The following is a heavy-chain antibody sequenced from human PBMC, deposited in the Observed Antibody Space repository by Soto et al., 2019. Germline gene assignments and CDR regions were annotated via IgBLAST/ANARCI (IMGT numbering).Heavy chain of an antibody. CDR2: IIPIFGTA. J-gene: IGHJ3*02. CDR1: GGTFSSYA. Sequence: QVQLVQSGAEVKKPGSSVKVSCKASGGTFSSYAISWVRQAPGQGLEWMGGIIPIFGTANYAQKFQGRVTLTADESTSTDYMELSSLRSEDTAVYYCARDRAVGAKGGKDAFDIWGQGTMVTVSS. CDR3: ARDRAVGAKGGKDAFDI. D-gene: IGHD1-26*01. V-gene: IGHV1-69*01.